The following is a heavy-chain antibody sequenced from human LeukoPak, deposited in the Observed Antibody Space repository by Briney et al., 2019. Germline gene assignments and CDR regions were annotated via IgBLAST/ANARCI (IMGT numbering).Heavy chain of an antibody. CDR2: INPSGGST. CDR1: GGTFSSYA. J-gene: IGHJ3*02. V-gene: IGHV1-46*01. D-gene: IGHD1-1*01. CDR3: ARGNDWDAFDI. Sequence: EASVKVSCKASGGTFSSYAISWVRQAPGQGLEWMGIINPSGGSTSYAQKFQGRVTMTRDTSTSTVYMELSSLRSEDTAVYYCARGNDWDAFDIWGQGTMVTVSS.